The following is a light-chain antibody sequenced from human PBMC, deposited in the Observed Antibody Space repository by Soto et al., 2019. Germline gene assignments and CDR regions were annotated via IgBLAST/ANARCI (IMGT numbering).Light chain of an antibody. Sequence: EIVLTQSPGTLALSPGERATLSCRASQSVSSSHLAWYQQKPGQAPRLLISGASSRATGIPDRFSGSGSGTDFTLTISRLEPEDFAVYYCQQYSDSPPFTFGQGTKLEI. V-gene: IGKV3-20*01. J-gene: IGKJ2*01. CDR3: QQYSDSPPFT. CDR1: QSVSSSH. CDR2: GAS.